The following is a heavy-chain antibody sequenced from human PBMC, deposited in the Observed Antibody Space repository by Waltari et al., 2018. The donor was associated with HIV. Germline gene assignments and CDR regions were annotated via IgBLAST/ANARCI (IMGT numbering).Heavy chain of an antibody. CDR2: IYYSGTT. Sequence: QVQLQESGPGLVKPSETLSLTCTVSGGSINTYYWSWIRQPPGKGLEWIGYIYYSGTTHYTPSRQSRVTISVDTSKNQFSLKLTSVTAADTAVYYCARFRCSSTSCYGRYAMDVWGQGTTVTVSS. D-gene: IGHD2-2*01. CDR3: ARFRCSSTSCYGRYAMDV. V-gene: IGHV4-59*01. J-gene: IGHJ6*02. CDR1: GGSINTYY.